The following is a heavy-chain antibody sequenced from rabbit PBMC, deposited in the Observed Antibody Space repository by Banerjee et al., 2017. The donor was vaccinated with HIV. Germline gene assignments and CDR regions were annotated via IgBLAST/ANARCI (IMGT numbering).Heavy chain of an antibody. J-gene: IGHJ4*01. Sequence: QSLEESGGDLVKPGASLTLTCTPSGFSFSSSYYICWVRQAPGKGLEWIGCIYGGSSGSTHYASWAKGRFTISKTSSTTVTLQMTSLTAADTATYFCARAQDVGYGGAAYAGFNLWGQGTLVTVS. CDR2: IYGGSSGST. V-gene: IGHV1S40*01. D-gene: IGHD6-1*01. CDR3: ARAQDVGYGGAAYAGFNL. CDR1: GFSFSSSYY.